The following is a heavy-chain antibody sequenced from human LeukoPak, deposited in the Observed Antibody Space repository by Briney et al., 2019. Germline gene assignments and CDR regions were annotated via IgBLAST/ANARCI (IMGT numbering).Heavy chain of an antibody. CDR2: ISYDGSNK. J-gene: IGHJ4*02. CDR3: AKDYTTDLPDY. CDR1: GFTFSSYA. Sequence: GGSLRLSCAASGFTFSSYAMHWVRQAPGKGLEWVAVISYDGSNKYYADSVKGRFTISRDNSKNTLYLQMNSLRAEDTAVYYCAKDYTTDLPDYWGQGTLVTVSS. D-gene: IGHD1-14*01. V-gene: IGHV3-30-3*01.